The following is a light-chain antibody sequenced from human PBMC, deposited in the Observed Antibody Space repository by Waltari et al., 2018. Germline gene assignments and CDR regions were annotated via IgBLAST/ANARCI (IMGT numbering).Light chain of an antibody. CDR2: MAS. CDR3: QQYSSFST. J-gene: IGKJ2*01. V-gene: IGKV1-5*03. Sequence: DIQMTQSPSTLSASVGDSVTISCRASQSVGTLLAWYQQKPGKASKLLIYMASSLESGVPSRFSGSGSGTEFTLTISGLQPDDFATYFCQQYSSFSTFGQGTKV. CDR1: QSVGTL.